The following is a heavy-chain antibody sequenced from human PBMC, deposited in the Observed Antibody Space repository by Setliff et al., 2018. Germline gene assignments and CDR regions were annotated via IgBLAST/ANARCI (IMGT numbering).Heavy chain of an antibody. D-gene: IGHD3-10*01. CDR3: ARGAWFGALTIGGWIDP. CDR2: IDPSGDTT. Sequence: ASVKVSCKTSGYSFTNYFIHWVRQAPGQGLEWMGVIDPSGDTTSFAQRFQGRFSLTSDTSTTTIYMELSSLSSEDTAIYYCARGAWFGALTIGGWIDPWGQGTLVTVSS. V-gene: IGHV1-46*01. J-gene: IGHJ5*02. CDR1: GYSFTNYF.